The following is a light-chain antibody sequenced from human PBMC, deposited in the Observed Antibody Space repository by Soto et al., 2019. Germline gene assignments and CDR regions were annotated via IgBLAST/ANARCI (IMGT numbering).Light chain of an antibody. CDR2: GAS. CDR1: ESVSSTY. CDR3: QQYGGSPQT. J-gene: IGKJ2*01. V-gene: IGKV3-20*01. Sequence: DIVLTQSPGTLSLSPGERATLSCRASESVSSTYLAWYQQKPGQAPSLLIYGASSRPTDIPDRFSGSGSGTDFTLTISRLEPEDFAVYYCQQYGGSPQTFGQGTKWIS.